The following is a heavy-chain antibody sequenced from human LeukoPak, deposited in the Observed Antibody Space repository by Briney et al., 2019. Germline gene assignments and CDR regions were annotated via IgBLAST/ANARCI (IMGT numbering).Heavy chain of an antibody. J-gene: IGHJ4*02. CDR1: AFTFSHYW. D-gene: IGHD4-23*01. CDR2: MKEDGSEI. V-gene: IGHV3-7*01. Sequence: GGSLRLSCAASAFTFSHYWMSWVRQAPGKGLEWVANMKEDGSEINYVDSVRGRLTISRDNAKNSLYLQMNSLRVDDTAVYYCARDRGYSTFDYWGQGTLVTVSS. CDR3: ARDRGYSTFDY.